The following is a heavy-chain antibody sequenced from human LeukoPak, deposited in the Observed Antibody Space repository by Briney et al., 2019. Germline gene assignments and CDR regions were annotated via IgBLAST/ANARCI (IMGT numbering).Heavy chain of an antibody. D-gene: IGHD1-20*01. V-gene: IGHV1-69*06. Sequence: GASVKVSCKASGGTFSSYAISWVRQAPGQGLEWMGGIIPIFGTANYAQKFQGRVTITADKSTSTAYMELSSLRSEDTAVYYCARDVTGTGGDYFDYWGQGTLVTVSS. CDR3: ARDVTGTGGDYFDY. CDR1: GGTFSSYA. CDR2: IIPIFGTA. J-gene: IGHJ4*02.